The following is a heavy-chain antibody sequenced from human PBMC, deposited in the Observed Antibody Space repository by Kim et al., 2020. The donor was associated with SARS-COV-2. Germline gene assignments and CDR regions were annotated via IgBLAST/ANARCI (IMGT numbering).Heavy chain of an antibody. CDR3: AREGGGLRFLGHFDY. V-gene: IGHV3-30*04. D-gene: IGHD3-3*01. CDR2: ISYDGSNK. Sequence: GGSLRLSCAASGFTFSSYAMHWVRQAPGKGLEWVAVISYDGSNKYYVDSVKGRFTISRDNSKNTLYLQMNSLRAEDTAVYYCAREGGGLRFLGHFDYWGQGTLVTVSS. J-gene: IGHJ4*02. CDR1: GFTFSSYA.